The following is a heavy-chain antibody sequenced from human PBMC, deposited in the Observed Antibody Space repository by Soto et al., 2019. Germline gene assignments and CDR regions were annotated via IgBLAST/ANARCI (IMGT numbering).Heavy chain of an antibody. CDR3: ARDYGPAAIDY. Sequence: EVQLVESGGGLVKPGWSLRLSCAASGFTFSSYSMNWVRQAPGKGLEWVSSISSSSSYIYYAASVKGRFTISRDNAKNSLYLQMNSLRAEDTAVYYCARDYGPAAIDYWGQGTLVTVSS. CDR1: GFTFSSYS. V-gene: IGHV3-21*01. D-gene: IGHD2-15*01. J-gene: IGHJ4*02. CDR2: ISSSSSYI.